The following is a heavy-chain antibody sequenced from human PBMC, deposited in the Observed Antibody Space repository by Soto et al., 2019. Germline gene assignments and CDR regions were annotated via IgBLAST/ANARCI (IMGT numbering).Heavy chain of an antibody. CDR2: ISSSGSPI. CDR3: ASRSNCSGGSCYDAGAFDI. D-gene: IGHD2-15*01. Sequence: GGSLRLSCAASGFSFSTYNMNWVRQGPGRGLEWISYISSSGSPIYYADSVKGRFTISRDNARNSLYLQMNSLRAEDTAVYFCASRSNCSGGSCYDAGAFDIWGLGTMVTVSS. CDR1: GFSFSTYN. V-gene: IGHV3-48*01. J-gene: IGHJ3*02.